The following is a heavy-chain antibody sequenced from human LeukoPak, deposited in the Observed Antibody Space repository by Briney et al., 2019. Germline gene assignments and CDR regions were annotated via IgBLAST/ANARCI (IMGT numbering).Heavy chain of an antibody. Sequence: PGGSLSLSCAASGFTFDDYGMSWVRQAPGKGLEWVSGINWNGGSTGYADSVKGRFTISRDNAKNSLYLQMNSLRAEDTAVYYCARDADYSGSFWYNWFDPWGQGTLVTVSS. CDR2: INWNGGST. CDR1: GFTFDDYG. D-gene: IGHD4-11*01. J-gene: IGHJ5*02. V-gene: IGHV3-20*04. CDR3: ARDADYSGSFWYNWFDP.